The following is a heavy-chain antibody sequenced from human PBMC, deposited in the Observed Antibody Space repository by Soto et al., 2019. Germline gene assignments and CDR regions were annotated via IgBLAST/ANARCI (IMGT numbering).Heavy chain of an antibody. D-gene: IGHD1-26*01. CDR2: ISAYNGNT. J-gene: IGHJ4*02. Sequence: ASVKVTCTDSGYTYTSYGRSWVRQAPGQRLEWMGWISAYNGNTNYAQKLQGRVTMTTDTSTSTAYMELRSLRSDDTAVYYCARDAAVGLFDYWGQGTLVTVSS. V-gene: IGHV1-18*01. CDR1: GYTYTSYG. CDR3: ARDAAVGLFDY.